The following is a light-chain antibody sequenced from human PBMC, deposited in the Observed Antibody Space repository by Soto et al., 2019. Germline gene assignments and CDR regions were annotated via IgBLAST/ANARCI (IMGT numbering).Light chain of an antibody. V-gene: IGLV2-14*01. J-gene: IGLJ2*01. CDR2: EVS. Sequence: QSALTQPASVSGSPGQSITISCTGTRSDVGGYNYVSWYQQHPGKAPKLMIYEVSNRPSGVSNRFSGSKSGNTASLTISGLQAEDEADDYCSSYTSSSTHVVFGGGTKVTVL. CDR1: RSDVGGYNY. CDR3: SSYTSSSTHVV.